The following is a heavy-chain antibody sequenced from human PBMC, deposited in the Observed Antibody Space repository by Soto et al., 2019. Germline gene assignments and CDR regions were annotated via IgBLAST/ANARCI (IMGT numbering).Heavy chain of an antibody. J-gene: IGHJ1*01. V-gene: IGHV3-11*01. D-gene: IGHD2-2*01. Sequence: GRSLRLSCAASGVTLSDYYMSWIRQAPGKGLEWVSHISGSGSTIYFADSVKGRFTISRDNAKNSLYLQMNSLRAEDTAVYYCARDCSSSSCYGYFQHWGQGTRVTVSS. CDR1: GVTLSDYY. CDR2: ISGSGSTI. CDR3: ARDCSSSSCYGYFQH.